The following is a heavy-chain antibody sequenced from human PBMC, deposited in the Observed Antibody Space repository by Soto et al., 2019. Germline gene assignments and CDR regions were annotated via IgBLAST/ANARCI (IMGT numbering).Heavy chain of an antibody. CDR2: INPNSGGT. V-gene: IGHV1-2*04. CDR1: GYTFTGYY. D-gene: IGHD3-9*01. CDR3: ARTNYDILTGYFNDAFDI. Sequence: ASVKVSCKASGYTFTGYYMHWVRQAPGQGLEWMGWINPNSGGTNYAQKFQGWVTMTRDTSISTAYMELSRLRSDDTAVYYCARTNYDILTGYFNDAFDIWGQGTMVTVSS. J-gene: IGHJ3*02.